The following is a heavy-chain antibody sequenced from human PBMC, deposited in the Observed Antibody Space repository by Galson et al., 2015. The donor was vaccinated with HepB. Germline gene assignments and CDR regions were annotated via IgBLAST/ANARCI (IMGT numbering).Heavy chain of an antibody. CDR1: GYSFTSYW. J-gene: IGHJ6*02. CDR3: ARHEDCNGTSCSSLDV. Sequence: QSGAEVKTPGESLKISCKGSGYSFTSYWIGWVRQMPGKGLEWMGIIYPGDSATRYSPSFQGQITISADKSISTAYLQWSSLKASDTAMYYCARHEDCNGTSCSSLDVWGQGTTVTVSS. D-gene: IGHD2-2*01. V-gene: IGHV5-51*01. CDR2: IYPGDSAT.